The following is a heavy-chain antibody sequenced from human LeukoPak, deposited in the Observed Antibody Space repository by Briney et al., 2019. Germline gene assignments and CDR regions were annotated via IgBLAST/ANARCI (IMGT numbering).Heavy chain of an antibody. J-gene: IGHJ6*03. Sequence: GGSLRLSCAASGFTFSSYWMSWVRQAPGKGLEWVSAIVDNGGATYYADSVKGRFTISRDNSKNTLYLQMSSLRAEDTALYYCARGGGEYYDFWSGYSYTPHYYYYYMDVWGKGTTVTVSS. D-gene: IGHD3-3*01. CDR1: GFTFSSYW. V-gene: IGHV3-23*01. CDR3: ARGGGEYYDFWSGYSYTPHYYYYYMDV. CDR2: IVDNGGAT.